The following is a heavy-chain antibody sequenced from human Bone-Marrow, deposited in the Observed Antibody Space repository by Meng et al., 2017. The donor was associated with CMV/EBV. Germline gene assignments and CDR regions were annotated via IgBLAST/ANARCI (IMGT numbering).Heavy chain of an antibody. V-gene: IGHV1-69*05. CDR3: ARGARGGVTPFDY. Sequence: SVKVSCKASGGTFSSYAISWVRQAPGQGLEWMGGIIPIFGNTNYAQKFQGRVTITTDESTSTAYMELSSLRSEDTAVYYCARGARGGVTPFDYWGQGTLVTVSS. J-gene: IGHJ4*02. D-gene: IGHD2-8*02. CDR1: GGTFSSYA. CDR2: IIPIFGNT.